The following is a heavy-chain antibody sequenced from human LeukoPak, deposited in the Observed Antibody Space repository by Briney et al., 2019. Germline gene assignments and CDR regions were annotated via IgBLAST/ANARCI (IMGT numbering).Heavy chain of an antibody. V-gene: IGHV3-7*01. CDR2: IKQDGSEK. Sequence: GGSLRLSCEASGFTFSTYWMSWVRQAPGEGLEWVANIKQDGSEKYYVDSVKGRFTISRDNAKNSLYLQMNSLRAEDTAMYYCARDSAGNDYWGQGTPVTVSS. CDR3: ARDSAGNDY. D-gene: IGHD6-13*01. J-gene: IGHJ4*02. CDR1: GFTFSTYW.